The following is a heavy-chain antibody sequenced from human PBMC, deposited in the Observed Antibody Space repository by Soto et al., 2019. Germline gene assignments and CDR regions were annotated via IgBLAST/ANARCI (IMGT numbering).Heavy chain of an antibody. V-gene: IGHV1-24*01. D-gene: IGHD4-17*01. CDR3: ATATMTTKGFDY. CDR2: FDPEDGET. CDR1: GYTLTELS. Sequence: GASVKVSCKVSGYTLTELSMHWVRQAPGKGLEWMGGFDPEDGETIYAQKFQGRVTMTEDTSTDTAYMELSSLRSEDTAVYYCATATMTTKGFDYWGQGTLVTVSS. J-gene: IGHJ4*02.